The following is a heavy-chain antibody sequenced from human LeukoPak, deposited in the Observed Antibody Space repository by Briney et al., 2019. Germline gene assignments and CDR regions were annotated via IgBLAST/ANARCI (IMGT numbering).Heavy chain of an antibody. CDR3: ARYSYYDFWSGYLYYFDY. CDR2: ISSSSSYI. D-gene: IGHD3-3*01. V-gene: IGHV3-21*01. Sequence: GGSLRLSCAASGFTFSSYSMNWVRQAPGKGLEWVSSISSSSSYIYYADSVKGRFTISRDNAKNSLYLQMNSLRAEDTAVYYCARYSYYDFWSGYLYYFDYWGQGTLVTVSS. CDR1: GFTFSSYS. J-gene: IGHJ4*02.